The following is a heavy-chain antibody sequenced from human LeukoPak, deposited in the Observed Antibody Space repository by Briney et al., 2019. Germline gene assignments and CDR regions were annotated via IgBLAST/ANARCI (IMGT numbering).Heavy chain of an antibody. CDR3: AKDAQRGFDYSNSLEY. Sequence: GGSLRLSCAASGFTFSHYGFHWVRQAPGKGLEWVAVIWSDGSNKYYGDSVKGRFIIYRDDSRNTVYLQMNSLRAEDTGVYYCAKDAQRGFDYSNSLEYWGQGSLVTVSS. V-gene: IGHV3-33*06. CDR2: IWSDGSNK. J-gene: IGHJ4*02. CDR1: GFTFSHYG. D-gene: IGHD4-11*01.